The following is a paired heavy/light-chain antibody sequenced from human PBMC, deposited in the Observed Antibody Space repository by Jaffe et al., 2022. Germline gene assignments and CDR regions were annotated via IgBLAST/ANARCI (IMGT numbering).Light chain of an antibody. CDR2: LDSDGSH. CDR1: SGHSSYA. J-gene: IGLJ3*02. Sequence: QLVLTQSPSASASLGASVKLTCTLSSGHSSYAIAWHQQQPEKGPRYLLKLDSDGSHIKGDGIPDRFSGSSSGAERYLTISSLQSEDEADYYCQTWGTGIHVFGGGTKLTVL. V-gene: IGLV4-69*01. CDR3: QTWGTGIHV.
Heavy chain of an antibody. J-gene: IGHJ4*02. D-gene: IGHD4-17*01. V-gene: IGHV3-48*03. CDR1: GFTFSSYE. Sequence: EVQLVESGGGLVQPGGSLRLSCAASGFTFSSYEMNWVRQAPGKGLEWVSYISGGGSTMYYADSLKGRFTISRDNAKKSLYLQVNSLRPEDTAVYYCAREAYGVYVFDYWGQGTLVTVSS. CDR2: ISGGGSTM. CDR3: AREAYGVYVFDY.